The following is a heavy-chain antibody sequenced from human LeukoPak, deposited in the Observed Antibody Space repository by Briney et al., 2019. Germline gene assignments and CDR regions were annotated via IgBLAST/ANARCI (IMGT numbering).Heavy chain of an antibody. J-gene: IGHJ2*01. V-gene: IGHV3-53*01. CDR3: ARGADSYWYFDL. CDR1: GFTVSSNY. CDR2: IYSGGST. Sequence: GGSLRLSCAASGFTVSSNYMSWVRQAPGKGLEWVSVIYSGGSTYYADSVKGRFTITRDNSKNTLYLQMNSLRAEDTAVYYCARGADSYWYFDLWGRGTLVTVSS.